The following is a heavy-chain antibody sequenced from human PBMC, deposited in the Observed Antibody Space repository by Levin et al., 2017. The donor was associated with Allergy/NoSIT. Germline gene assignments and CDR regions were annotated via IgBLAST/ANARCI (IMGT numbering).Heavy chain of an antibody. CDR1: GFTFSSYA. Sequence: GGSLRLSCAASGFTFSSYAMSWVRQAPGKGLEWVSAISGSGGSTYYADSVKGRFTISRDNSKNTLYLQMNSLRAEDTAVYYCATSMVRGVIIVADAFDIWGQGTMVTVSS. V-gene: IGHV3-23*01. D-gene: IGHD3-10*01. J-gene: IGHJ3*02. CDR3: ATSMVRGVIIVADAFDI. CDR2: ISGSGGST.